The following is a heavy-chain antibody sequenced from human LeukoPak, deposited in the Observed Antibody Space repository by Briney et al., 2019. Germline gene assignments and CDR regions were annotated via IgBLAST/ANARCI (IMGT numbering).Heavy chain of an antibody. CDR2: INHIGTT. CDR3: ARLPRSVFGVDYIDY. V-gene: IGHV4-38-2*02. D-gene: IGHD3-3*01. CDR1: GFSINSAYY. J-gene: IGHJ4*02. Sequence: SETLSLTCTVSGFSINSAYYWGWIRQPPGKGKEWSGAINHIGTTYHNPSLKSRVTISVDTSNNPFSLRLSYVTAAGTAVYYCARLPRSVFGVDYIDYWGQGTLVTVSS.